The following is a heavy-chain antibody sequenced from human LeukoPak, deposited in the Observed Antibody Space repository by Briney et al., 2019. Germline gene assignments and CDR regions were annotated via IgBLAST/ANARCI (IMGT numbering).Heavy chain of an antibody. CDR3: ATMYYYGSGSYQRAGGFDY. J-gene: IGHJ4*02. Sequence: ASVKVSCRLSGHTLTELAIHWVRQAPGEGLEWMGGFDPEDDETMYAQKFQGRVTMTEDTSADTGYMELSSLRSEDTAVYYCATMYYYGSGSYQRAGGFDYWGQGSLVTVSS. V-gene: IGHV1-24*01. CDR1: GHTLTELA. CDR2: FDPEDDET. D-gene: IGHD3-10*01.